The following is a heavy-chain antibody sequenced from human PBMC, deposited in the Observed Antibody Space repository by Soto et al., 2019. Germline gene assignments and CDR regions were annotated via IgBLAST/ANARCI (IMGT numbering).Heavy chain of an antibody. Sequence: GGSLRLSCAASGFTFSSYWMHWVRQAPGKGLVWVSRINSDGSSTSYADSVKGRFTISRDNAKNTLYLQMNSLRAEDTAVYYCARDDCSGGSCAPMVYYYYGMDVWGQGTTVTVSS. CDR3: ARDDCSGGSCAPMVYYYYGMDV. D-gene: IGHD2-15*01. V-gene: IGHV3-74*01. CDR2: INSDGSST. CDR1: GFTFSSYW. J-gene: IGHJ6*02.